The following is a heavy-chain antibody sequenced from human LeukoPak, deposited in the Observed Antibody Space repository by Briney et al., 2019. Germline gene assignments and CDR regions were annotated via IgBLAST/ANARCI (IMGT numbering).Heavy chain of an antibody. V-gene: IGHV1-69*13. CDR1: GGTFSSYA. CDR3: ARGHPPLYGDPLDY. Sequence: GASVKVSCTASGGTFSSYAISWVRQAPGQGLEWMGGIIPIFGTANYARKFQGRVTITADESTSTAYMELSSLRSEDTAVYYCARGHPPLYGDPLDYWGQGTLVTVSS. D-gene: IGHD4-17*01. J-gene: IGHJ4*02. CDR2: IIPIFGTA.